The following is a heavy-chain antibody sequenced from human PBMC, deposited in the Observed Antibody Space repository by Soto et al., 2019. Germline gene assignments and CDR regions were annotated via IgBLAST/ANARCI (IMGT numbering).Heavy chain of an antibody. CDR3: ARAISVQHRYYFDY. CDR1: GYTFTSNH. J-gene: IGHJ4*02. Sequence: ASVKVSCKASGYTFTSNHIDWVRQAPGKGLEWMGIINPSGGGASNAQKFQGRVTMTRDTSTSTVYMELRSLRSEDTAVYYCARAISVQHRYYFDYWGQGTLVTVSS. V-gene: IGHV1-46*01. CDR2: INPSGGGA.